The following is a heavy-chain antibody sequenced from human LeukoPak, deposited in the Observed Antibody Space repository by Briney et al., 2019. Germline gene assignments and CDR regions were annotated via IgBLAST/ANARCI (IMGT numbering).Heavy chain of an antibody. Sequence: PGGSLRLSCAASGFTFSSYGMHWVRQAPGKGLEWVAVISYDGSNKYYADSVKGRFTISRDNSKDTLYLQMNSLRAEDTAVYYCAKASEYSNARTFDYWGQGTLVTVSS. CDR2: ISYDGSNK. CDR1: GFTFSSYG. V-gene: IGHV3-30*18. CDR3: AKASEYSNARTFDY. J-gene: IGHJ4*02. D-gene: IGHD4-11*01.